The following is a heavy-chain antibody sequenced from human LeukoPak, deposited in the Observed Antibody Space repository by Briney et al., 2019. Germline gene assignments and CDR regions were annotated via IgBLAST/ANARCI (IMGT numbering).Heavy chain of an antibody. V-gene: IGHV1-18*01. J-gene: IGHJ4*02. Sequence: ASVKVSCKASGYSFTSYGISWVRQAPGQGLERMGWISAYNGNTNYAQKLQGRVTMTTDTSTSTAYMELRSLRSDDTAVYYCARGSFGVLRFLEWSGTLDYWGQGTLVTVSS. CDR1: GYSFTSYG. CDR3: ARGSFGVLRFLEWSGTLDY. D-gene: IGHD3-3*01. CDR2: ISAYNGNT.